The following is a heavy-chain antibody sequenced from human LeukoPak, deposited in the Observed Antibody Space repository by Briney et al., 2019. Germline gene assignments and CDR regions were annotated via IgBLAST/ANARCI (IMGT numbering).Heavy chain of an antibody. Sequence: PSETLSLTCTVSGGSISSGTFYWGWIRQSPGKGLEWIGSIYYSGSTYYNPSLKSRVTISVDTSKNQFSLKLSSVTAADTAVYYCARATVTSWYYYYMDVWGKGTTVTVSS. D-gene: IGHD4-17*01. V-gene: IGHV4-39*01. J-gene: IGHJ6*03. CDR2: IYYSGST. CDR3: ARATVTSWYYYYMDV. CDR1: GGSISSGTFY.